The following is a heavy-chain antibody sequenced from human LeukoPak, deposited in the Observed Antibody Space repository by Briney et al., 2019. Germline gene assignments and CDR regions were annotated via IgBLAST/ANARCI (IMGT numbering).Heavy chain of an antibody. CDR2: ISYDGSNK. D-gene: IGHD3-10*01. V-gene: IGHV3-30-3*01. Sequence: GGSLRLSCAASGFTFSSYAMHWVRQAPGKGLEWVAVISYDGSNKYYADSVKGRFTISRDNSKNTLYLQMNSLRAEDTAVYYCAREEGGPRVSYFDYWGQGTLVTVSS. J-gene: IGHJ4*02. CDR3: AREEGGPRVSYFDY. CDR1: GFTFSSYA.